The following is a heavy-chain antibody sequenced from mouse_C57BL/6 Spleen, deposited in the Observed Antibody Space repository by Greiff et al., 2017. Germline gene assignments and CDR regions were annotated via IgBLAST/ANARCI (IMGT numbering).Heavy chain of an antibody. Sequence: EVQLQQSGPVLVKPGASVKMSCKASGYTFTDYYMNWVQQSHGKSLEWIGVINPYNGGTSYNQKFKGKATLTVDKSSSTAYMELNSLTSENSAVYYCAREGGGYWGQGTTLTVSS. V-gene: IGHV1-19*01. CDR1: GYTFTDYY. J-gene: IGHJ2*01. CDR2: INPYNGGT. CDR3: AREGGGY.